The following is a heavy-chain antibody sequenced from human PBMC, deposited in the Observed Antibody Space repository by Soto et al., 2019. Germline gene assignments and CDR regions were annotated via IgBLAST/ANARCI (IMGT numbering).Heavy chain of an antibody. CDR2: IRSSSFYI. V-gene: IGHV3-21*01. J-gene: IGHJ4*02. Sequence: EVQLVESGGGLVKPGGSLRLSCTGSGFTFSTSTMSWAPQVPGEGLEGVASIRSSSFYIYQADSLRGRFTISRDNAKNSVYLQMSSLRAEDTAVYYCARDLGELPAFWGRGTLVTVSS. D-gene: IGHD3-10*01. CDR3: ARDLGELPAF. CDR1: GFTFSTST.